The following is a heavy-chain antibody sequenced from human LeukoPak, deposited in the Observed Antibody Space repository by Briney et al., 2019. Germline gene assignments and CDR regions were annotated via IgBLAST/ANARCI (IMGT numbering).Heavy chain of an antibody. J-gene: IGHJ4*02. Sequence: PGWSLRLSCAASGFTFSSYSMNWVRQAPGKGLEWVSSISSSSTYLYYADSVKGRFTISRDKAKNSLYLQMNSLRAEDTAVYYCARDLTTVTTAVFAYWGQGTLVTVSS. V-gene: IGHV3-21*06. CDR1: GFTFSSYS. CDR2: ISSSSTYL. D-gene: IGHD4-11*01. CDR3: ARDLTTVTTAVFAY.